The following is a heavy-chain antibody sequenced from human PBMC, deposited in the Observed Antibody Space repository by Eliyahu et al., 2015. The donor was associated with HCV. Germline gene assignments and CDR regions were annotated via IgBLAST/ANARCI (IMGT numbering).Heavy chain of an antibody. D-gene: IGHD3-22*01. J-gene: IGHJ4*02. CDR1: GFPFSNYG. CDR3: ARGNNENSGVLDY. CDR2: IWYDGSKK. Sequence: QVQLVESGGGVVQPGASLRLPCXTXGFPFSNYGMHWVRQAPGKGLEWVAVIWYDGSKKYYANSVKGQFTISRDNSKNTLYLQMDSLRAEDTAVYYCARGNNENSGVLDYWGQGTLVTVSS. V-gene: IGHV3-33*01.